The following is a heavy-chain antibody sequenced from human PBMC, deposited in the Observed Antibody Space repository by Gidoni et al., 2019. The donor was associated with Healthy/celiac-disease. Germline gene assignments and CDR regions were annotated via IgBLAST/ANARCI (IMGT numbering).Heavy chain of an antibody. CDR3: AKSQWGEYYFDY. V-gene: IGHV5-10-1*03. Sequence: EVQLVQSGAEVKKPGESLRISCKGSGYSFTSYWLSWVRQMPGKGLEWMGRIDPSDSYTNYSPSFQGHVTISADKSISTAYLQWSSLKASDTAMYYCAKSQWGEYYFDYWGQGTLVTVSS. J-gene: IGHJ4*02. CDR2: IDPSDSYT. CDR1: GYSFTSYW. D-gene: IGHD6-19*01.